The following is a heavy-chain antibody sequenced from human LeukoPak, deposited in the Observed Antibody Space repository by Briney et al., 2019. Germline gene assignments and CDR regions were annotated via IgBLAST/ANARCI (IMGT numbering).Heavy chain of an antibody. V-gene: IGHV3-49*03. CDR1: GFTFGDYA. J-gene: IGHJ4*02. D-gene: IGHD6-19*01. CDR2: IRSQAYGGTT. CDR3: TRDDGSGWYGVRVFDY. Sequence: PGGSLRLSCTASGFTFGDYAMSWFRQAPGKGLEWVGFIRSQAYGGTTQYAASVKGRFTISRDDSNSIAYLEMNSLKTEDTAVYYCTRDDGSGWYGVRVFDYWGQGTLVTVSS.